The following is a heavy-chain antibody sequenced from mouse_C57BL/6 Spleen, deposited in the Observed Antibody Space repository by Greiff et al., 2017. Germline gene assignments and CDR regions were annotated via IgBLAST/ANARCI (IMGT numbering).Heavy chain of an antibody. J-gene: IGHJ4*01. CDR1: GFTFSDYY. Sequence: EVQLQQSEGGLVQPGSSMKLSCTASGFTFSDYYMAWVRQVPEKGLEWVANINYDGSSTYYLDSLKSRFIISRDNAKNILYLQMSSLKSEDTATYYCARADHYYAMDDWGQVTSVTVSS. CDR3: ARADHYYAMDD. V-gene: IGHV5-16*01. CDR2: INYDGSST.